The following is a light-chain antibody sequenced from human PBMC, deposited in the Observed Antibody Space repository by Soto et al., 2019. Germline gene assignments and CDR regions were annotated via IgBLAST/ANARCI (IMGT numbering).Light chain of an antibody. V-gene: IGKV3-11*01. CDR3: QQHSHWPPWT. Sequence: EVVLTQSPATLSLSPGERATLSCRASENVRTFVDWYQQKPGQAPRLLIYGASNRATGIPARFSGSGSGTDFTLPISSLEPEDFSVYYCQQHSHWPPWTFGQGTRVEIK. CDR2: GAS. CDR1: ENVRTF. J-gene: IGKJ1*01.